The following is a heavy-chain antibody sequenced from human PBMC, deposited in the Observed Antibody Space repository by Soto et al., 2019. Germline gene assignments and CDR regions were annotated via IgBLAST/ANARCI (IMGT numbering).Heavy chain of an antibody. D-gene: IGHD2-15*01. CDR1: GFTFSSYS. CDR3: ARDHPINVRYGSGGSCSNSAY. CDR2: ISSSSSYI. J-gene: IGHJ4*02. V-gene: IGHV3-21*01. Sequence: EVQLVESGGGLVKPGGSLRLSCAAYGFTFSSYSMNWVRQAPGKGLEWVSSISSSSSYIYYADSVKGRFTISRDNARNSLYLQMNSRRAEDTVVYYCARDHPINVRYGSGGSCSNSAYWGQGTLVTVSS.